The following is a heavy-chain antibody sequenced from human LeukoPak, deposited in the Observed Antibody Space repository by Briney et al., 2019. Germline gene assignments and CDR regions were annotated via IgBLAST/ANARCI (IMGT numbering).Heavy chain of an antibody. D-gene: IGHD1-26*01. V-gene: IGHV3-9*03. J-gene: IGHJ3*02. CDR2: ISWNSGSI. Sequence: GGSLRLSCAASGFTFDDYAMHWVRQAPGKGLEWVPGISWNSGSIGYADSVKGRFTISRDNAKNSLYLQMNSLRAEDMALYYCAKVLVGATFIGAFDIWGQGTMVTVSS. CDR1: GFTFDDYA. CDR3: AKVLVGATFIGAFDI.